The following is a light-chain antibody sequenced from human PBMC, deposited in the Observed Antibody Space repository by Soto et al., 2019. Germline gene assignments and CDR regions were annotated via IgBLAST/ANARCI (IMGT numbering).Light chain of an antibody. J-gene: IGKJ4*01. CDR1: LTISDNY. Sequence: EIMLTHSPGTLSLSPGERATLSCRASLTISDNYLAWYQQKAGQAPRLVIYDASNRATGVPDRFSASWSGTDFTLTISRLEPEDFAVYYCQQYDRSPLTFGGGTKVDIK. V-gene: IGKV3-20*01. CDR3: QQYDRSPLT. CDR2: DAS.